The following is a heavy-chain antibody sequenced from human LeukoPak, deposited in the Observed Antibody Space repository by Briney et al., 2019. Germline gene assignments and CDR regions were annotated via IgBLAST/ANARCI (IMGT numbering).Heavy chain of an antibody. CDR3: ARSYYYGSGNVYFDY. CDR2: IYYSGST. J-gene: IGHJ4*02. V-gene: IGHV4-59*08. CDR1: GGSISSYY. D-gene: IGHD3-10*01. Sequence: SETLSLTCTVSGGSISSYYWSWIRQPPGKGLEWIGYIYYSGSTNYNPSLMSRVTISIDTSKNQFSLRLNSVTAADTAVYYCARSYYYGSGNVYFDYWGQGTLVTVSS.